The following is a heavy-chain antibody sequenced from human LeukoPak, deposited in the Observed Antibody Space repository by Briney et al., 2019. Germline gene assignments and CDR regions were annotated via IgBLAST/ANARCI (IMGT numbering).Heavy chain of an antibody. CDR1: GFTFSSYA. D-gene: IGHD6-19*01. V-gene: IGHV3-30-3*01. CDR3: AREGVSSGWYCIFDY. J-gene: IGHJ4*02. Sequence: GGSLGLSCAASGFTFSSYAMHWVRQAPGKGLEWVAVISYDGSNKYYADSVKGRFTISRDNSKNTLYLQMNSLRAEDTAVYYCAREGVSSGWYCIFDYWGQGTLVTVSS. CDR2: ISYDGSNK.